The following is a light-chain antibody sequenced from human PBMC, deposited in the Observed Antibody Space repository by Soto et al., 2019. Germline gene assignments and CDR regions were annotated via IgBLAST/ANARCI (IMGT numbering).Light chain of an antibody. J-gene: IGKJ3*01. CDR1: QDISNY. Sequence: IQMTQSPSSLSASVGDRVTITCQASQDISNYLNWYQQKPGKAPKLLIYDASNLETGVPSRFSGSGSGTDFTFTISSLQPEGIATYYCQQYDKTFTFGPGTKVDIK. CDR2: DAS. V-gene: IGKV1-33*01. CDR3: QQYDKTFT.